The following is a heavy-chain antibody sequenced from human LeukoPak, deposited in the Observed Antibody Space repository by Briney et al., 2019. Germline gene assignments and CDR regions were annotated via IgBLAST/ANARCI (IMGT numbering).Heavy chain of an antibody. CDR2: ISSSSSTI. Sequence: PGGSLRLSCAASGFTFSSYSMNWVRQAPGKGLEWVSYISSSSSTIYYADPVKGRFTISRDNAKNSLYLQMNSLRAEDTAVYYCARGWRYYYDSSGYYGYWGQGTLVTVSS. V-gene: IGHV3-48*01. J-gene: IGHJ4*02. CDR1: GFTFSSYS. D-gene: IGHD3-22*01. CDR3: ARGWRYYYDSSGYYGY.